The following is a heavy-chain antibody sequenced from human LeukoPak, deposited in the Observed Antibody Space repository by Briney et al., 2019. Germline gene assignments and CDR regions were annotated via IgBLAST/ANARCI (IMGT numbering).Heavy chain of an antibody. V-gene: IGHV3-7*03. J-gene: IGHJ4*02. CDR1: GFTFSSYW. CDR2: IRQDGSVQ. CDR3: ARASWVSSTDAVR. D-gene: IGHD3-16*01. Sequence: GGSLRLSCAASGFTFSSYWMSWVRQAAGKGLEWVANIRQDGSVQNYVDSVKGRFTLSSDSSRNTVYLQLNNLRVEDTAIYYCARASWVSSTDAVRWGQGTLVTVSS.